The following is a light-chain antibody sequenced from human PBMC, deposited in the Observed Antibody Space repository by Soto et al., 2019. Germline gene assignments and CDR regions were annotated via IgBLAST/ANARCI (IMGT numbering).Light chain of an antibody. J-gene: IGKJ5*01. Sequence: EIVMTQSPATLSVSPGERATLSCRASQRIDTSLAWYQQRPGQAPRLLLYNAATRATGIPARFSGRGFGTEFTLTISSLQSEDFAVYYCQQYNNWPPITFGQGTRLEIK. CDR3: QQYNNWPPIT. V-gene: IGKV3-15*01. CDR1: QRIDTS. CDR2: NAA.